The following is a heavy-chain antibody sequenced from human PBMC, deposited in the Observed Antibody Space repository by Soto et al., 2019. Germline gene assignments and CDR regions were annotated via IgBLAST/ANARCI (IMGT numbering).Heavy chain of an antibody. CDR3: LRGRLSGDYNAY. V-gene: IGHV3-15*07. Sequence: EVQLVESGGGLVKPGGSLRLSCAASGSTLSDAWMMWVRQAPGKGLEWVGRIKSRTDGGTTDYAPAVEGRFTIPSDDSRDTLYLQMNSLKTEDSAMYYCLRGRLSGDYNAYWGQGTLVTVSS. CDR2: IKSRTDGGTT. J-gene: IGHJ4*02. D-gene: IGHD1-26*01. CDR1: GSTLSDAW.